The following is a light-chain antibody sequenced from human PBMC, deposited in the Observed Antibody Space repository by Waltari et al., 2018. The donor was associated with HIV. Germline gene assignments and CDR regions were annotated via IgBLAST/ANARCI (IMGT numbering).Light chain of an antibody. J-gene: IGLJ2*01. CDR3: WSYAGSTPYVL. Sequence: QSALTQPASVSGSPGQSITISCTGTSSDLGSHNLVSWYQQHPGKAPYLIIYEGTKRPSGISNRVSGPKSGPPASLTISGPQADDEADYFCWSYAGSTPYVLLGGGTKLTVL. CDR2: EGT. CDR1: SSDLGSHNL. V-gene: IGLV2-23*01.